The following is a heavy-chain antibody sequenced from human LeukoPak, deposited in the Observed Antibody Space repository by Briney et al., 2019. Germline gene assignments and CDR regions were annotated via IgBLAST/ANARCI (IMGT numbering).Heavy chain of an antibody. CDR2: IYYSGST. D-gene: IGHD3-10*01. V-gene: IGHV4-59*01. J-gene: IGHJ5*02. CDR3: ARAITMVRGVGIRNWFDP. Sequence: PSQTLSLTCTVSGGSISSYYWSWIRQPPGKGLEWIGYIYYSGSTNYNPSLKSRVTISVDTSKNQFSLKLSSVTAADTAVYYCARAITMVRGVGIRNWFDPWGQGTLVTVSS. CDR1: GGSISSYY.